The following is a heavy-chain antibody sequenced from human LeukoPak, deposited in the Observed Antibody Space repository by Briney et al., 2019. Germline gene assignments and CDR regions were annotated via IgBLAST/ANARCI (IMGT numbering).Heavy chain of an antibody. V-gene: IGHV3-23*01. CDR1: GLTISSYA. CDR3: AKDSPLQTSYHGYFDY. CDR2: LSLSCTNP. D-gene: IGHD4-11*01. J-gene: IGHJ4*02. Sequence: AGVLRLSGAASGLTISSYAMSWVRQTPWKVLDCISALSLSCTNPHYADSVKGRFPIYRDVFKNTLYLQMNTLRAEDTAVYYCAKDSPLQTSYHGYFDYWGQGTLVTVYS.